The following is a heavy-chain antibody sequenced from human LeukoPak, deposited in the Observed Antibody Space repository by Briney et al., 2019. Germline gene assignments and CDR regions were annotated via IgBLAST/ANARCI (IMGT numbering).Heavy chain of an antibody. CDR3: AREDVDIAVAASGAFDI. CDR1: GFTFSSYW. J-gene: IGHJ3*02. Sequence: GGSLRLSCAASGFTFSSYWMYWVRQAPPQGLGWVSRIISDCSSISYADSVKRRFTISRDNAKNTLYLQMNSLRAEDTAVYYCAREDVDIAVAASGAFDIWGQGTMVTVSS. CDR2: IISDCSSI. D-gene: IGHD6-19*01. V-gene: IGHV3-74*01.